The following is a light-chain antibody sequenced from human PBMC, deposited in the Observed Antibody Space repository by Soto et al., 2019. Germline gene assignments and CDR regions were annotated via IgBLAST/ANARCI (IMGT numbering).Light chain of an antibody. Sequence: DIVLTQSPGTLSLSPGAAATLSCWASQSISNNFLTWYQQKPGQAPRLLIYGATSRATGIPDRFSGSGSGTDFTLTISRLEPEDFAVYYCQQSGSSSWTFGQGTKVDIK. CDR1: QSISNNF. CDR3: QQSGSSSWT. V-gene: IGKV3-20*01. J-gene: IGKJ1*01. CDR2: GAT.